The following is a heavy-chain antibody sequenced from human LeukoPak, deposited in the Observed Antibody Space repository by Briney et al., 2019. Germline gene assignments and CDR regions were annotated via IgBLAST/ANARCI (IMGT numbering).Heavy chain of an antibody. D-gene: IGHD2-21*02. CDR2: IYYSGST. CDR3: ARGVTPFDY. Sequence: SETLSLTCTVSGGSISSSSYYWGWIRQPPGKGLEWIGSIYYSGSTYYNPSLKSRVTISVDTSKNQFSLKLSSVTAADTAVYYCARGVTPFDYWGQGTLVTVSS. J-gene: IGHJ4*02. V-gene: IGHV4-39*07. CDR1: GGSISSSSYY.